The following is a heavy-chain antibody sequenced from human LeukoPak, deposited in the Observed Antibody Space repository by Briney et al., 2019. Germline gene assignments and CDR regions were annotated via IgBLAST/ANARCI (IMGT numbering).Heavy chain of an antibody. CDR2: ICSSGST. CDR1: GGSISSYY. V-gene: IGHV4-59*01. CDR3: ASKSTDHGELRFDY. D-gene: IGHD4-17*01. Sequence: PSETLSLTCTVSGGSISSYYWSWIRQPPGKGLEWIGYICSSGSTNYNPSLKSRITISVDTSKNQFSLKLSSVTAADTAVYYCASKSTDHGELRFDYWGQGTLVTVSS. J-gene: IGHJ4*02.